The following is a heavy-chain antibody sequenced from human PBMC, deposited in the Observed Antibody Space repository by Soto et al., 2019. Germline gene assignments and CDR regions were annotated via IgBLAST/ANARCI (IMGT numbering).Heavy chain of an antibody. J-gene: IGHJ6*03. Sequence: EVQLVESGGGLVQPGGSLRLSCAASGFTFSSYWMHWVRQDPGKGLVWVARIKGDVSVTNYADSVKGRFTISRDNAKNAVSLQMNSLRAEDTAVYYCASGVPNYYYMDVWGKGTTVIVSS. V-gene: IGHV3-74*01. CDR3: ASGVPNYYYMDV. CDR2: IKGDVSVT. CDR1: GFTFSSYW. D-gene: IGHD3-10*01.